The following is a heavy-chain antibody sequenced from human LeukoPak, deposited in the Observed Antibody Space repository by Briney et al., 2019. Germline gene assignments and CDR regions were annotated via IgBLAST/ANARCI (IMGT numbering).Heavy chain of an antibody. V-gene: IGHV1-46*01. Sequence: ASVTVSLKASAYTFTSYYMHWVRQAPVQGIECMGIINPSGGSTSYAQKFQGRVTMTRDTSTSTVYMELSSLRSEDTAVYYCARLAALPGYSSGWYSPLFDYWGQGTLVTVSS. CDR2: INPSGGST. CDR3: ARLAALPGYSSGWYSPLFDY. CDR1: AYTFTSYY. J-gene: IGHJ4*02. D-gene: IGHD6-19*01.